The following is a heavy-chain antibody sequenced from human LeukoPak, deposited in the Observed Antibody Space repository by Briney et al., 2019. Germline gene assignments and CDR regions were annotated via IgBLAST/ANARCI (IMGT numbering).Heavy chain of an antibody. V-gene: IGHV3-21*01. J-gene: IGHJ5*02. CDR1: GFTFSSYS. CDR3: EPSNWFDP. CDR2: ISSSSSYI. Sequence: EGSLRLSCAAPGFTFSSYSMNWVRQAPGKGLEWVSSISSSSSYIYYADSVKGRFTISRDNAKNSLYLQMNSLRAEDTAVYYCEPSNWFDPWGQGTLVTVSS.